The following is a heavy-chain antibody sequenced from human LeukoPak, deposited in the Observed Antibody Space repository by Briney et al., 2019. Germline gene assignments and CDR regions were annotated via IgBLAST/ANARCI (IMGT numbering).Heavy chain of an antibody. CDR1: GFTFSRYG. D-gene: IGHD4-17*01. V-gene: IGHV3-30*02. J-gene: IGHJ4*02. Sequence: GGSLRLSCAASGFTFSRYGMHWVRQPPGKGLEWVAFIRYDGSNKYYTDSVKGRFTIYRDNSRDTLHLQMNSLRAEDTAVYYCAKDNYDYGDYDGGDYWGQGTLVTVSS. CDR2: IRYDGSNK. CDR3: AKDNYDYGDYDGGDY.